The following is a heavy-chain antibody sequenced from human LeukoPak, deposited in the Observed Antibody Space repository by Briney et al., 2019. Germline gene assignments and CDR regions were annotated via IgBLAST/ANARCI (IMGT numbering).Heavy chain of an antibody. D-gene: IGHD2-15*01. Sequence: GGSLRLSCAASGFTFSSFGMSWVRQAPGKGLEWVADIRHNGGGEDYVDSVKGRFTISRDNAKQYLHMKSMRAGDKAVHYCAGGQGWPFELWGRSTLITVSS. J-gene: IGHJ2*01. CDR2: IRHNGGGE. CDR3: AGGQGWPFEL. CDR1: GFTFSSFG. V-gene: IGHV3-7*01.